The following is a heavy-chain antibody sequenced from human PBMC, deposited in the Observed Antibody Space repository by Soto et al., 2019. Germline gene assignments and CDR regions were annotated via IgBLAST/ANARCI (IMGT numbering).Heavy chain of an antibody. D-gene: IGHD3-3*01. CDR2: IYYSGST. CDR1: GGSISSSSYY. Sequence: SETLSLTCTVSGGSISSSSYYWGWIRQPPGKGLEWIGSIYYSGSTYYNPSLKSRVTISVDTSKNQFSLKLSSVTAADTAVYYCAKTYYDFWSGYNTHDAFDIWGQGTMVTVSS. V-gene: IGHV4-39*01. J-gene: IGHJ3*02. CDR3: AKTYYDFWSGYNTHDAFDI.